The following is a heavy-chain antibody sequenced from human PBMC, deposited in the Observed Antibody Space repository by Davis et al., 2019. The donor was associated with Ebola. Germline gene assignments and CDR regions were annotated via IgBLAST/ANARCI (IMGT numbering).Heavy chain of an antibody. CDR1: GGSISSSSYY. CDR2: IYYSGST. D-gene: IGHD2-2*01. CDR3: ARDRGSTPNWFDP. V-gene: IGHV4-61*01. Sequence: PSETLSLTCTVSGGSISSSSYYWGWIRQPPGKGLEWIGYIYYSGSTNYNPSLKSRVTISVDTSKNQFSLKLSSVTAADTAVYYCARDRGSTPNWFDPWGQGTLVTVSS. J-gene: IGHJ5*02.